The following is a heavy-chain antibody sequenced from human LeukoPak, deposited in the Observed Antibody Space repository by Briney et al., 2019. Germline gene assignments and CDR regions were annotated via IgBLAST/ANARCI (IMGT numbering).Heavy chain of an antibody. V-gene: IGHV4-39*07. J-gene: IGHJ5*02. Sequence: PSETLSLTCTVSGDPIRTTTYYWGWIRQPPGKGLEWIGNIFYSGSIYYNLSLKSRVTISVDTSKNQFSLKLSSVTAADTAAYYCAREGVVVVPAQGASNWFDPWGQGTLVTVSS. D-gene: IGHD2-2*01. CDR3: AREGVVVVPAQGASNWFDP. CDR1: GDPIRTTTYY. CDR2: IFYSGSI.